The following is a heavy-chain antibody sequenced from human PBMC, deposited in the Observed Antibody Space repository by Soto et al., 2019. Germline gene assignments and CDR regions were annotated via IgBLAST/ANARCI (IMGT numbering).Heavy chain of an antibody. D-gene: IGHD3-22*01. CDR1: GYTLTELS. J-gene: IGHJ5*02. V-gene: IGHV1-24*01. CDR2: FDPEDGET. Sequence: VASVKVSFKVSGYTLTELSMHWVRQAPGKGLEWMGGFDPEDGETIYAQKFQGRVTMTEDTSTDAAYMELSSLRSEDTAVYYCATLHHYYDSSGYHNWFDPWGQGTLVTVS. CDR3: ATLHHYYDSSGYHNWFDP.